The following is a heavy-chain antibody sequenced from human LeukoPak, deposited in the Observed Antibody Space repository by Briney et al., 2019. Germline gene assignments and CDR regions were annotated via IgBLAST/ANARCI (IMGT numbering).Heavy chain of an antibody. D-gene: IGHD3-10*01. CDR3: AREGTGGSGSYYTKYYYYYGMDV. Sequence: PSETLSLTCAVYGGSFSGYYWSWIRQPPGKGLEWIGEINRSGSTNYNPSLKSRVTISVDTSKNQFSLKLSSVTAADTAVYYCAREGTGGSGSYYTKYYYYYGMDVWGKGTTVTVSS. CDR1: GGSFSGYY. V-gene: IGHV4-34*01. CDR2: INRSGST. J-gene: IGHJ6*04.